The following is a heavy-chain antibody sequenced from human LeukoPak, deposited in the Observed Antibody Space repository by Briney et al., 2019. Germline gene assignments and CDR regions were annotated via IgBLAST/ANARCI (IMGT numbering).Heavy chain of an antibody. CDR2: IRYDGSNK. J-gene: IGHJ3*02. D-gene: IGHD3-10*01. V-gene: IGHV3-30*02. CDR1: GFTFSSYG. Sequence: PGGSLRLSCAASGFTFSSYGMHWVRQAPGKGLEWVAFIRYDGSNKYYADSVKGRFTISRDNSKNTLYLQMNSLRAEDTAVYYCAKDRISMVRGARPWGAFVIWGQGTMVTVSS. CDR3: AKDRISMVRGARPWGAFVI.